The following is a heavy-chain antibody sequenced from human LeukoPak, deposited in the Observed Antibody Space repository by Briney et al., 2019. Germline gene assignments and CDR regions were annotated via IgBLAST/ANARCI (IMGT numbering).Heavy chain of an antibody. V-gene: IGHV1-8*01. CDR3: ARGAYCSGGSCYRAEDAFDI. Sequence: ASVQVSCTASGYTFTSYDINWVRQATGQGREWMGWRNPNSGNAGYAQKFQGRVTMTRNTSISTAYMELSSLRSEDTAVYYCARGAYCSGGSCYRAEDAFDIWGQGTMVTVSS. D-gene: IGHD2-15*01. J-gene: IGHJ3*02. CDR2: RNPNSGNA. CDR1: GYTFTSYD.